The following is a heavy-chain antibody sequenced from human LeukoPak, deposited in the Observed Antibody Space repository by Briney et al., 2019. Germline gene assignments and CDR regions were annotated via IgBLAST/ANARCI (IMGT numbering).Heavy chain of an antibody. Sequence: SKTLSLTCAVYGGSFSGYYWSWIRQPPGKGLEWIGEINHSGSTNYNPSLKSRVTISVDTSKNQFSLKLSSVTAADTAVYYCARDLDSSSSLGYHGMDVWGQGTTVTVSS. CDR1: GGSFSGYY. J-gene: IGHJ6*02. D-gene: IGHD6-6*01. V-gene: IGHV4-34*01. CDR3: ARDLDSSSSLGYHGMDV. CDR2: INHSGST.